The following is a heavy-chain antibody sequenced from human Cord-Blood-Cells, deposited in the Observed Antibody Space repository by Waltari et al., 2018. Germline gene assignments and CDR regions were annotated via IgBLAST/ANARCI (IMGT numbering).Heavy chain of an antibody. CDR3: AKDQTGTLDY. CDR1: GFPLSIYA. D-gene: IGHD1-1*01. V-gene: IGHV3-30*18. Sequence: QVQLVESGGGVVQPGRSLSLPCAASGFPLSIYATYWVRQAPGKGLEWVAVISYDGSNKYYADSVKGRFTISRDNSKNTLYLQMNSLRAEDTAVYYCAKDQTGTLDYWGQGTLVTVSS. J-gene: IGHJ4*02. CDR2: ISYDGSNK.